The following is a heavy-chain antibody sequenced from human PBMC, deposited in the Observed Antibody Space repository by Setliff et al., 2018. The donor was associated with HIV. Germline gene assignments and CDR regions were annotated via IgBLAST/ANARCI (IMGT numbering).Heavy chain of an antibody. CDR2: IQHSGRI. CDR3: ARQWRDQYNSGVSTEYFQH. J-gene: IGHJ1*01. D-gene: IGHD3-22*01. V-gene: IGHV4-34*01. CDR1: GGSFRGYY. Sequence: SETLSLTCAVYGGSFRGYYWSWIRQPPGKGLEWIGEIQHSGRINYNPSLRSRVTTSVDTPKNQFSLKLSSVTAADTAGYYCARQWRDQYNSGVSTEYFQHWGLGTLVTVSS.